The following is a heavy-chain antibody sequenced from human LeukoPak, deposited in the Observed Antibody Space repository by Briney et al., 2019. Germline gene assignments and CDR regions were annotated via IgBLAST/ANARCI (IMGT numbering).Heavy chain of an antibody. CDR2: IFYSGST. D-gene: IGHD1-26*01. CDR1: GGSINSGVYY. Sequence: SETLSLTCTVSGGSINSGVYYWSWIRQYPGKGLEWIGSIFYSGSTYYNPSLKSRFTISVDTSKNQFSLKLSSVTAADTAVYYCARSGSFYLGYFDLWGRGTLVTVSS. CDR3: ARSGSFYLGYFDL. J-gene: IGHJ2*01. V-gene: IGHV4-31*03.